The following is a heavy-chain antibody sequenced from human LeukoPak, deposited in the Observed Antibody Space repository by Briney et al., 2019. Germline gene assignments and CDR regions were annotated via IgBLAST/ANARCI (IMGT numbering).Heavy chain of an antibody. CDR3: NLEEGSSSWTGLDY. CDR1: GGTLSSYA. D-gene: IGHD6-13*01. CDR2: IIPIFGTA. J-gene: IGHJ4*02. Sequence: ASAKVSCKASGGTLSSYAISWVRQAPGQGLEWMGGIIPIFGTANYAQKFQGRVTITADESTSTAYMELSSLRSEDTAVYYCNLEEGSSSWTGLDYWGQGTLVTVSS. V-gene: IGHV1-69*01.